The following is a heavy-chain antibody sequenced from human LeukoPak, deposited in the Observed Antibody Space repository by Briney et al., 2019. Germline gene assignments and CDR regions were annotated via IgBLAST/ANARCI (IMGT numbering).Heavy chain of an antibody. CDR1: GFTVSNNY. CDR2: IYSGGST. CDR3: ARATLDN. V-gene: IGHV3-53*01. J-gene: IGHJ4*02. Sequence: GGSLRLSCAASGFTVSNNYMSWVRQAPGKGLEWVSVIYSGGSTKYADSVKARFTISRDNSKNTVYLQMNSLRADDTAVYYCARATLDNWGQGTLVTVSS.